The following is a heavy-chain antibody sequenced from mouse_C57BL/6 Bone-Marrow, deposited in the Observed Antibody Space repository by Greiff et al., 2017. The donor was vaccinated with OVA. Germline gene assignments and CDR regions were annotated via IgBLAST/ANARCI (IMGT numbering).Heavy chain of an antibody. CDR2: IFPGSGST. V-gene: IGHV1-75*01. CDR1: GYTFTDYY. Sequence: QVQLQQSGPGLVKPGASVKISCKASGYTFTDYYINWVKQRPGQGLEWIGWIFPGSGSTYYNEKFKGKATLTVDKSSSTAYMLLSSLTSEDSAVYFGARLLRQRRLLYWYFDVWGTGTTVTVSS. CDR3: ARLLRQRRLLYWYFDV. J-gene: IGHJ1*03. D-gene: IGHD3-2*02.